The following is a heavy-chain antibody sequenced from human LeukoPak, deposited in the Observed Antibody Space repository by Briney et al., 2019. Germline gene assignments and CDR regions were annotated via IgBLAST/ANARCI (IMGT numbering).Heavy chain of an antibody. CDR2: ISYDGSNK. Sequence: GGSLRLSCAASGFTFRNYDMHWVRQAPGKGLEWVAVISYDGSNKYYADSVKGRFTISRDNSKNTLYLQMNSLRAEDTAVYYCAKGPLYSSGWFFDYWGQGTLVTVSS. CDR1: GFTFRNYD. D-gene: IGHD6-19*01. CDR3: AKGPLYSSGWFFDY. J-gene: IGHJ4*02. V-gene: IGHV3-30*18.